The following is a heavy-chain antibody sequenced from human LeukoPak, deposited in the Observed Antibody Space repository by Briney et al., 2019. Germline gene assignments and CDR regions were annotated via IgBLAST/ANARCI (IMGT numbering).Heavy chain of an antibody. J-gene: IGHJ4*02. D-gene: IGHD4-23*01. Sequence: ASVKVSCKASGYTFSSYYMHWVRQAPGQGLEWVGITNPSSGSTSYAQKFQGRVTMTRDTSTSTVYMEVSSLYFDDTAVYYCAREEATTGVSWGQGTLVTVSS. CDR3: AREEATTGVS. CDR2: TNPSSGST. V-gene: IGHV1-46*01. CDR1: GYTFSSYY.